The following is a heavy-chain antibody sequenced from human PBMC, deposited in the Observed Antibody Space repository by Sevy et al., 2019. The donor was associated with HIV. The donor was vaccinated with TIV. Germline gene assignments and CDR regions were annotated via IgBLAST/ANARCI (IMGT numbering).Heavy chain of an antibody. V-gene: IGHV3-30*04. CDR1: GLNFNIYP. CDR2: VSFEASFK. Sequence: GGSLRLSCAASGLNFNIYPLNWVRQAPGKGLEWVAVVSFEASFKYYADSVKGRFTISRDNSKNTVFLQMDSLRDEDTGIYYCTTGRHGATFGYWGQGALVTVSS. CDR3: TTGRHGATFGY. D-gene: IGHD1-26*01. J-gene: IGHJ4*02.